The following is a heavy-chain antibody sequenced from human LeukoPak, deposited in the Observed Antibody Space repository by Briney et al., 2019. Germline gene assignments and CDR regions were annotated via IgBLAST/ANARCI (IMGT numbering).Heavy chain of an antibody. Sequence: ASMKVSCKTSGYSFIDYYLHWVRQAPGQGLEWMGWINPDSGGTNYAQKFQGRVTMTRDTSISSAYMELSRLRSDDTAVYYYAKEYCSGGRCYSVFDSWGQGTLVTVSS. CDR2: INPDSGGT. V-gene: IGHV1-2*02. D-gene: IGHD2-15*01. CDR3: AKEYCSGGRCYSVFDS. J-gene: IGHJ4*02. CDR1: GYSFIDYY.